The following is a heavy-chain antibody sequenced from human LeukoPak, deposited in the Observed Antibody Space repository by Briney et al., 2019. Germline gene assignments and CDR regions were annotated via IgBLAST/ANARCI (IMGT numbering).Heavy chain of an antibody. Sequence: SVKVSCKASGGTFSSSAISWVRQAPGQGLEWMGRIIPIFGTANYAQKFQGRVTITTDESTSTAYMELSSLRSEDTAVYYCARDPDSSGWYNNWFDPWGQGTLVTVSS. CDR3: ARDPDSSGWYNNWFDP. J-gene: IGHJ5*02. V-gene: IGHV1-69*05. CDR2: IIPIFGTA. D-gene: IGHD6-19*01. CDR1: GGTFSSSA.